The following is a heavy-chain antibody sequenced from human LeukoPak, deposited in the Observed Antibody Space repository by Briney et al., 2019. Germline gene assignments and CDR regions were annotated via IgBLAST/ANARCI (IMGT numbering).Heavy chain of an antibody. CDR1: GFTFSSYG. CDR3: AKDRGVVVPAAIGAFDI. J-gene: IGHJ3*02. Sequence: GGSLRLSCAASGFTFSSYGMHWVRQAPGKGLEWVAFIRYDGSNKYYADSVKGRFAISRDNSKNTLYLQMNSLRAEDTAVYYCAKDRGVVVPAAIGAFDIWGQGTMVTVSS. CDR2: IRYDGSNK. D-gene: IGHD2-2*01. V-gene: IGHV3-30*02.